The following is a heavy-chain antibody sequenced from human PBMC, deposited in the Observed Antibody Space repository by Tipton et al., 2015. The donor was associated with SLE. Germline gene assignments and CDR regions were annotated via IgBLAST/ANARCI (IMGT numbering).Heavy chain of an antibody. CDR3: TKRGDSWL. J-gene: IGHJ1*01. Sequence: TLSLTCTVSGGSISSYYWSWIRQPPGKGLEWIGEINHSGSTSYNPSLKSRVTISVDTSKNQFSLRLSSVTAADTAVYYCTKRGDSWLWGQGTLVTVSS. CDR2: INHSGST. V-gene: IGHV4-34*03. D-gene: IGHD6-19*01. CDR1: GGSISSYY.